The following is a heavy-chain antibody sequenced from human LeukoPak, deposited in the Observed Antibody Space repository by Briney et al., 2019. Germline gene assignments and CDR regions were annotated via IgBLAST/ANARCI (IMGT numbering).Heavy chain of an antibody. D-gene: IGHD3-10*01. Sequence: PSETLSLTCTVSGGSISSYYWSWIRQPAGKGLEWIGRIYTSGSTNYNPSLKSRVTISVDTSKNQFSLKLSSVTAADTAVYYCAREVFTMVRGVIYYYYGMDVWGQGTTVTVSS. V-gene: IGHV4-4*07. CDR2: IYTSGST. CDR1: GGSISSYY. J-gene: IGHJ6*02. CDR3: AREVFTMVRGVIYYYYGMDV.